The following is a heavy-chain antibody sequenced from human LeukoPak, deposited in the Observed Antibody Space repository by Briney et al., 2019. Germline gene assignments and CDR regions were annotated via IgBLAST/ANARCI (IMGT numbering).Heavy chain of an antibody. CDR1: GFTFSSYA. J-gene: IGHJ4*02. CDR3: ASTTGYSSGWYYFDY. V-gene: IGHV3-23*01. Sequence: GGSLRLSCAASGFTFSSYAMSWVRQAPGKGLEWVSAISGSGGSTYYADSVKGRFTISRDNSKNTLYLQMNSLRAEDTAVYYCASTTGYSSGWYYFDYWGQGTLVTAST. CDR2: ISGSGGST. D-gene: IGHD6-19*01.